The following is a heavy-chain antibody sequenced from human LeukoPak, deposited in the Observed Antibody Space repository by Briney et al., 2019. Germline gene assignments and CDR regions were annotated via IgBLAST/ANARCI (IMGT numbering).Heavy chain of an antibody. Sequence: GGSLRLSCAASGFTFSSYGMHWVRQAPGKGLEWVAVISYDGSNKYYADSVKGRFTISRDNSKNTLYLQMNSLRGEDTAVYYCAKDQIVGATKGIYYFDYWGQGTLVTVSS. V-gene: IGHV3-30*18. CDR1: GFTFSSYG. CDR2: ISYDGSNK. J-gene: IGHJ4*02. CDR3: AKDQIVGATKGIYYFDY. D-gene: IGHD1-26*01.